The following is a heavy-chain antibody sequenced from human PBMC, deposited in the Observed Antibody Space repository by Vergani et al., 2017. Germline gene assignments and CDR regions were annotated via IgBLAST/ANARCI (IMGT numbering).Heavy chain of an antibody. V-gene: IGHV3-23*04. CDR2: ISGSGGST. CDR1: GFTFSSYA. D-gene: IGHD3-10*01. J-gene: IGHJ6*03. CDR3: AKDGSGSLYYYYYMDV. Sequence: VQLVESGGGVVQPGRSLRLSCAASGFTFSSYAMSWVRQAPGKGLEWVSAISGSGGSTYYADSVNGRFTISRDNSKNTLYLQMNSLRAEDTAVYYCAKDGSGSLYYYYYMDVWGKGTTVTVSS.